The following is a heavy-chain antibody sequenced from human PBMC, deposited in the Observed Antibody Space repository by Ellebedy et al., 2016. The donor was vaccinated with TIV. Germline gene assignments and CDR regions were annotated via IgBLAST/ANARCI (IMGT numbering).Heavy chain of an antibody. CDR2: IYTSGST. Sequence: GSLRLXXTVSGGSISSYYWSWIRQPAGKGLEWIGRIYTSGSTNYNPSLKSRVTISVDTSKNQFSLKLSSVTAADTAVYYCARWKSSGWFEDWFDPWGQGTLVTVSS. D-gene: IGHD6-19*01. CDR1: GGSISSYY. J-gene: IGHJ5*02. CDR3: ARWKSSGWFEDWFDP. V-gene: IGHV4-4*07.